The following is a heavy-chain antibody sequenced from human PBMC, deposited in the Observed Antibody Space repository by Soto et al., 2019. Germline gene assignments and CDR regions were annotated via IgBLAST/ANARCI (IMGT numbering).Heavy chain of an antibody. CDR1: GGSISSGGYS. CDR2: IYHSGST. CDR3: ARVPDR. Sequence: TLSLTCAVSGGSISSGGYSWSWIRQPPGKGLEWIGYIYHSGSTYYNPSLKSRVTISIDRSKNQFSLKLSSVTAADTAVYYCARVPDRWGQGTLVTVSS. D-gene: IGHD2-2*01. V-gene: IGHV4-30-2*01. J-gene: IGHJ5*02.